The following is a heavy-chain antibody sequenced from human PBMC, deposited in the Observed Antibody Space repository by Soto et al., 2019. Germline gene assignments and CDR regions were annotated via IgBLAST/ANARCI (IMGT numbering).Heavy chain of an antibody. CDR2: MNPTSGNT. CDR1: GYTFTSYD. CDR3: ARRGYSSSWYYYYYYGMDV. J-gene: IGHJ6*02. V-gene: IGHV1-8*01. Sequence: QVQLVQSGAEVKKPGASVKVSCKASGYTFTSYDINWVRQATGQGLEWMGWMNPTSGNTGYAQKFQGRVTMTRNTSISTAYMELSSLRYEDTAVYYCARRGYSSSWYYYYYYGMDVLGQGTTVTVSS. D-gene: IGHD6-13*01.